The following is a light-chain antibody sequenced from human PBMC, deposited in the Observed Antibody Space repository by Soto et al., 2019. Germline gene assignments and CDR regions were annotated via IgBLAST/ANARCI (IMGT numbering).Light chain of an antibody. Sequence: DIQMTQSPSTLSASVGERVTITCRASQSVSNWLAWYQQKPGKAPKLLIYAASSLQSGVPSRFSGSGSGTDFTLTISSLQPEDFATYYCQQSYSTLITFGQGTRLEN. V-gene: IGKV1-39*01. CDR2: AAS. CDR3: QQSYSTLIT. J-gene: IGKJ5*01. CDR1: QSVSNW.